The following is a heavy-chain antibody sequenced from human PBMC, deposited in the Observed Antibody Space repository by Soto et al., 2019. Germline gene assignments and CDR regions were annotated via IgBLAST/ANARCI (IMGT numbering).Heavy chain of an antibody. CDR1: GVSISSYC. V-gene: IGHV4-4*02. CDR3: ASFPNSVVYNPRGYYKVRDV. Sequence: SETLSLTCTVSGVSISSYCWSWVRQPPGKGLEWIGEIYHSGSTNYNPSLKSRVTISVDKSKNQFSLKLSSVTPADTAVFYCASFPNSVVYNPRGYYKVRDVGGKGTTVPVSP. J-gene: IGHJ6*04. D-gene: IGHD2-21*01. CDR2: IYHSGST.